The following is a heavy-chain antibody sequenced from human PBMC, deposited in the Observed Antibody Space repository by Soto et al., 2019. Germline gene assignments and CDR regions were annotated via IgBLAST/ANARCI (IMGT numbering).Heavy chain of an antibody. CDR2: ISGSGGST. D-gene: IGHD6-19*01. CDR3: AASSGWYQAFDI. J-gene: IGHJ3*02. Sequence: EVQLLESGGGLVQPGGSLRLSCAASGFTFSSYAMSWVRQAPGKGLEWVSAISGSGGSTYYADSVKGRFTISRDNSKNTVYLQMNSLRAEDTAVYYCAASSGWYQAFDIWGQGTMVTVSS. CDR1: GFTFSSYA. V-gene: IGHV3-23*01.